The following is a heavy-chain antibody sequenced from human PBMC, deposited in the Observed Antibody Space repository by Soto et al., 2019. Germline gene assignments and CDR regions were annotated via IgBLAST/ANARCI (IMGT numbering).Heavy chain of an antibody. V-gene: IGHV3-20*01. Sequence: EVQLVESGGGVVRPGGSLRLSCAAPGFTFDDYGMSWVRQAPGKGLEWVSGINWNGGSTGYVDSVKGRFTISRDNAKNSLYLQMNSLRAEDTALYHCARAPISSGWYRSNYYYMDVWGKGTTVTVSS. D-gene: IGHD6-19*01. CDR1: GFTFDDYG. CDR2: INWNGGST. CDR3: ARAPISSGWYRSNYYYMDV. J-gene: IGHJ6*03.